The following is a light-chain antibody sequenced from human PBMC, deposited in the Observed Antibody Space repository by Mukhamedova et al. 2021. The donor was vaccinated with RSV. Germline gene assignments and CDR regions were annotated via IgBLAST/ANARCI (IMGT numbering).Light chain of an antibody. J-gene: IGKJ2*01. V-gene: IGKV1-5*03. CDR3: QQYNSYPYT. Sequence: LAWYQQKPGKAPKLLIYKASSLESGVPSRFSGSGSGTEFTLTISSLQPDDFATYYCQQYNSYPYTFVQGTKLEIK. CDR2: KAS.